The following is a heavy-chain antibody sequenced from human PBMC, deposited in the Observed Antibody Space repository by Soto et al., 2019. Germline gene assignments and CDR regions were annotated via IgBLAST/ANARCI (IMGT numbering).Heavy chain of an antibody. Sequence: SETLSLTCTVSCGSISSYYWSWIRQPPGKGLEWIGYIYYSGSTNYNPSPKSRVTISVDTSKNQFSLKLSSVTAADTAVYYCASSIVGATRFDYWGQGTLVTVSS. D-gene: IGHD1-26*01. V-gene: IGHV4-59*01. CDR1: CGSISSYY. CDR3: ASSIVGATRFDY. CDR2: IYYSGST. J-gene: IGHJ4*02.